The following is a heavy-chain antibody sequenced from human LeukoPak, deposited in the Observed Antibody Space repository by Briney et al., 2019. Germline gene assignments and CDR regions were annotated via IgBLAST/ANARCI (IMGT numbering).Heavy chain of an antibody. D-gene: IGHD3-10*01. V-gene: IGHV1-2*07. Sequence: GASVKVSCKASGYSFTAYYIHWVRQAPGQGLEYMGCINPNSGGTNSSHIFQDRVTLTRDTSISTAFMELTSLTSDDTAVYYCARAYGSGSSYHPDYWGQGTLVTVSS. CDR1: GYSFTAYY. CDR3: ARAYGSGSSYHPDY. CDR2: INPNSGGT. J-gene: IGHJ4*02.